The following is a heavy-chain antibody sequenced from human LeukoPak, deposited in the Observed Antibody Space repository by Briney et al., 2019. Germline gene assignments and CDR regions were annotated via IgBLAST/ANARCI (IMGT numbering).Heavy chain of an antibody. CDR2: IYYSGST. Sequence: SETLSLTCTVSGGSISSSSYYWGWIRQPPGKGLEWIGSIYYSGSTYYNPSLKSRVTISVDTSKNQFSLKLSSVTAADTAVYYCARHAIPSLAVAGTGYFDYWGQGTLVTVSS. J-gene: IGHJ4*02. CDR1: GGSISSSSYY. V-gene: IGHV4-39*01. D-gene: IGHD6-19*01. CDR3: ARHAIPSLAVAGTGYFDY.